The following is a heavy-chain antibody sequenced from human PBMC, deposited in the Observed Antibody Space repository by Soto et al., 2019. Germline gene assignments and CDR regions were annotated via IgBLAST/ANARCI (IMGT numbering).Heavy chain of an antibody. J-gene: IGHJ5*02. V-gene: IGHV4-4*02. Sequence: SETLSLTCGVSGGTVASSHWWSWVRQSPGRGLEWIGNVYHTGDTNFNPFLQSRVTFSVDKSNNQFSLRLTSVTAADTAVYFWAGEFRTPGGNYVFDPWGHGTLVTVSS. CDR2: VYHTGDT. CDR3: AGEFRTPGGNYVFDP. CDR1: GGTVASSHW. D-gene: IGHD1-7*01.